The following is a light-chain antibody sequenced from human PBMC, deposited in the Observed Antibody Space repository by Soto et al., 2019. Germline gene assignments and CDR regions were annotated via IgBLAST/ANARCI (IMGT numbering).Light chain of an antibody. CDR1: SSDVGGYNY. CDR3: SSYTSSSTLV. J-gene: IGLJ2*01. CDR2: DVS. V-gene: IGLV2-14*01. Sequence: QSALTQPASVSGSPGQSITISCTGTSSDVGGYNYVSWYQQHPSKAPKLMIYDVSNRPSGVSNRFSGSKSGNTASLTISGLQAEDEADYYCSSYTSSSTLVFGGGTKPTVL.